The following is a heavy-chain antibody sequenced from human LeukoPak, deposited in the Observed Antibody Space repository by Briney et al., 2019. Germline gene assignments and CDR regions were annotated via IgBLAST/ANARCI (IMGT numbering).Heavy chain of an antibody. CDR2: ISSNGGST. J-gene: IGHJ4*02. D-gene: IGHD5-24*01. Sequence: GGSLRLSCAASGFTFSSYAMHWVRQAPGKGLEYVSAISSNGGSTYYANSVKGRFTISRDNSKNTLYLQMGSLRAEDMAVYYCARALDGYDYWGQGTLVTVSS. CDR1: GFTFSSYA. V-gene: IGHV3-64*01. CDR3: ARALDGYDY.